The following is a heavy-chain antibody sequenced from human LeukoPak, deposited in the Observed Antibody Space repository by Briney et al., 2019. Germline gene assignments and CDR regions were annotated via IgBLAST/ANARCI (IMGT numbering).Heavy chain of an antibody. J-gene: IGHJ3*01. CDR1: GGSISSGSYY. V-gene: IGHV4-61*02. Sequence: TLSLTCTVSGGSISSGSYYWSWIRQPAGKGLEWIGRIYTSGSTNYNPSLKSRVTISVDTSKNQFSLKLSSVTAADTAVYYCARGYGLWGQGTMVTVSS. D-gene: IGHD4-17*01. CDR2: IYTSGST. CDR3: ARGYGL.